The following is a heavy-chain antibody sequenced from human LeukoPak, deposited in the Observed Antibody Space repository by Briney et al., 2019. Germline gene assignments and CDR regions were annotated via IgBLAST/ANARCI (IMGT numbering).Heavy chain of an antibody. CDR1: GFTFSSYG. V-gene: IGHV3-30*02. CDR3: AKDLSPPGGATGEPVDAFDI. Sequence: PGGSLRLSCAASGFTFSSYGMHWVRQAPGKGLEWVAFIRYDGSNKYYADSVKGRFTISRDNSKNTLYLQMNSLRAEDTAVYYCAKDLSPPGGATGEPVDAFDIGGQGTMVTVSS. J-gene: IGHJ3*02. D-gene: IGHD7-27*01. CDR2: IRYDGSNK.